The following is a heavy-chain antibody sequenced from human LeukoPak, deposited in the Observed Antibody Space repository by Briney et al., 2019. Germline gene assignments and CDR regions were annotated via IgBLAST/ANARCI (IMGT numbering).Heavy chain of an antibody. Sequence: PGGSLRLSCAASGFTFSNFATSWVRQAPGKGLEWVSTINENGGGTAYAASVRGRFTISRDNSRSTLYLQINSLRDEDTAIYYCARDRPGDGYNSDWGQGTLVTVPS. CDR2: INENGGGT. CDR1: GFTFSNFA. J-gene: IGHJ4*02. D-gene: IGHD5-12*01. V-gene: IGHV3-23*01. CDR3: ARDRPGDGYNSD.